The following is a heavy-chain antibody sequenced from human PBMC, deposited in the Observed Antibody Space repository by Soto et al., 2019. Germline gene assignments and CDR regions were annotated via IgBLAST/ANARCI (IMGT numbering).Heavy chain of an antibody. Sequence: SETLSLTCTVGSISTYYWNWIRQSPGKGLEWIGYIYYTGTTRYNPSLKSRVTILVDTSKNQFSLKLSSVTAADTAVYYCARLGGYYQALDTWGQGALVTVSS. CDR2: IYYTGTT. CDR1: SISTYY. V-gene: IGHV4-59*08. CDR3: ARLGGYYQALDT. D-gene: IGHD3-22*01. J-gene: IGHJ5*02.